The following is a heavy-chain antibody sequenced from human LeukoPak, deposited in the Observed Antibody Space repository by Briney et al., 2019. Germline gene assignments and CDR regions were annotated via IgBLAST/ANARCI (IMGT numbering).Heavy chain of an antibody. CDR3: ASGSGYCSGGSCSDY. Sequence: AGGSLRLSCAASGFTFSNEMNWVRQAPGKGLEWVSAISSGSSYIYYADSVKGRFTISRDNAKNSLYLQMNSLRAEGTAVYYCASGSGYCSGGSCSDYWGQGTLVTVSS. D-gene: IGHD2-15*01. V-gene: IGHV3-21*01. CDR1: GFTFSNE. CDR2: ISSGSSYI. J-gene: IGHJ4*02.